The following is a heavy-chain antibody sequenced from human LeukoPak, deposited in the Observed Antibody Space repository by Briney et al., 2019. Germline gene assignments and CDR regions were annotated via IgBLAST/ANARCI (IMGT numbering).Heavy chain of an antibody. CDR2: IYYSGST. V-gene: IGHV4-59*08. J-gene: IGHJ6*03. Sequence: PSETLSLTCTVSGGSISSYCWSWIRQPAGKGLEWIGYIYYSGSTNYNPSLKSRVTISVDTSKNQFSLKLSSVTAADTAVYYCASDRGDYSNYPEWNYYYMDVWGKGTSVTVSS. CDR1: GGSISSYC. CDR3: ASDRGDYSNYPEWNYYYMDV. D-gene: IGHD4-11*01.